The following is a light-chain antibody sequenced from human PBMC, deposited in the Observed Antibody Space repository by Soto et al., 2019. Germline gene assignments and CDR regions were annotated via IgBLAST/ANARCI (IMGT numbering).Light chain of an antibody. Sequence: QSALTQPASVSGSPGQSITISCIGSSSDVGGYNYVSWYQHHPGRVPKPMIFEVSDRPSGVSSRFSGSKSGNTAYLTISGLQDEDEADYYCSSFSSTITIVFGGGTKLTVL. CDR3: SSFSSTITIV. V-gene: IGLV2-14*01. CDR2: EVS. CDR1: SSDVGGYNY. J-gene: IGLJ2*01.